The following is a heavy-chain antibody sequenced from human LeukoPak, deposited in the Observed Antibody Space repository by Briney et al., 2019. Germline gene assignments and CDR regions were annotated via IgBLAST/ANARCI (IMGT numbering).Heavy chain of an antibody. D-gene: IGHD6-13*01. V-gene: IGHV1-18*01. CDR2: ISAYNGNT. Sequence: GASVNVSCTASGYTFTSYGISWVRQAPGQGLEWMGWISAYNGNTNYAQKLQGRVTMTTDTSTSTAYMELRSLRSDDTAVYYCARGGIAALVYYYGMDVWGQGTTVTVSS. J-gene: IGHJ6*02. CDR1: GYTFTSYG. CDR3: ARGGIAALVYYYGMDV.